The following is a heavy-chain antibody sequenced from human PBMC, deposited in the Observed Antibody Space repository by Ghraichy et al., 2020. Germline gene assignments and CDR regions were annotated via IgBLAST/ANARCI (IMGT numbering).Heavy chain of an antibody. CDR2: ISYTGST. CDR3: ARERGVHYFDY. Sequence: SQTLSLTCTVGGGSVSSGFYYWSWIRQPPGKGLEWIGYISYTGSTNYNPSLKSRVTISVDTSQNQFSLKLSSVTAADTAVYYCARERGVHYFDYWGQGTLVTVSS. V-gene: IGHV4-61*01. CDR1: GGSVSSGFYY. D-gene: IGHD2-8*01. J-gene: IGHJ4*02.